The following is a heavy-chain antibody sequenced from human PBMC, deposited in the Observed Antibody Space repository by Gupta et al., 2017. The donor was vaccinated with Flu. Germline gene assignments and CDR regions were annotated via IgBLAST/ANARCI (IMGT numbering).Heavy chain of an antibody. V-gene: IGHV3-30*18. J-gene: IGHJ6*02. Sequence: QVQQVESGGGVVQPGRSMRLSCAASGFTFSRYGMHWVRQAPGKGLEWVAVISYDGSNKYYADSVKGRFTSSRDNSKNTLYLQMNSLRADDTAVYYCAKDYEIQLWLGSDYYGMDVWGQGTTVTVSS. CDR1: GFTFSRYG. CDR3: AKDYEIQLWLGSDYYGMDV. D-gene: IGHD5-18*01. CDR2: ISYDGSNK.